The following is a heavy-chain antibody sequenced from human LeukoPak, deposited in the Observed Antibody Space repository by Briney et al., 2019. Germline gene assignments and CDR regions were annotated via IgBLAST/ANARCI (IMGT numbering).Heavy chain of an antibody. V-gene: IGHV3-33*01. Sequence: GGSLRLSCAASGFTFSTYGMHWVRQAPGKGLEWVTVIWHDGSHKDYADSVKGRFTISRDSSKNTLYLQMNDLRAEDTAVYFCVRGWGSNVYASAFDVWGQGTMVTVSS. D-gene: IGHD3-16*01. CDR2: IWHDGSHK. CDR1: GFTFSTYG. CDR3: VRGWGSNVYASAFDV. J-gene: IGHJ3*01.